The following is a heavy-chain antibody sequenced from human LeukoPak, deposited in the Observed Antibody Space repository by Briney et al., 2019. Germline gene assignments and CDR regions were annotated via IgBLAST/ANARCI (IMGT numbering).Heavy chain of an antibody. CDR1: GYTFTGYY. CDR3: ARDSGMVRGVIVYYYYYMDV. V-gene: IGHV1-2*02. Sequence: ASVKASCKASGYTFTGYYMHWVRQAPGQGLEWMGWINPNSGGTNYAQKFQGRVTMTRDTSISTAYMELSRLRSDDTAVYYCARDSGMVRGVIVYYYYYMDVWGKGTTVTISS. J-gene: IGHJ6*03. D-gene: IGHD3-10*01. CDR2: INPNSGGT.